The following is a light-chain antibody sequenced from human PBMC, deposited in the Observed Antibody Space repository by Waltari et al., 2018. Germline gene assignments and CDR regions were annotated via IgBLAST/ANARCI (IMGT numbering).Light chain of an antibody. Sequence: QSALTQPASVSGSPGQSIPIPCTGTSSDVGGYNYVSWYQQHPGKAPKLMIYDVSKRPSGGSNRFSGSKSGNTASLTISGLQAEDEADYYCSSYTSSSLGVFGGGTKLTVL. J-gene: IGLJ2*01. CDR1: SSDVGGYNY. V-gene: IGLV2-14*01. CDR2: DVS. CDR3: SSYTSSSLGV.